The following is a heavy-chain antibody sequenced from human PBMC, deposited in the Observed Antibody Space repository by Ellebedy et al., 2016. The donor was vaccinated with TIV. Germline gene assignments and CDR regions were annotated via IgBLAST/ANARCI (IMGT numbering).Heavy chain of an antibody. CDR1: GVSVRTGDCF. Sequence: MPSETLSLTCTVSGVSVRTGDCFWSWVRHYPGKGLEWIGYIYYIWSTNYNPSLKSRVTISVDTSKNQFSLKLSSVTAADTAVYYCARGEVTLYYYGMDVWGQGTTVTVSS. J-gene: IGHJ6*02. CDR3: ARGEVTLYYYGMDV. V-gene: IGHV4-61*08. CDR2: IYYIWST.